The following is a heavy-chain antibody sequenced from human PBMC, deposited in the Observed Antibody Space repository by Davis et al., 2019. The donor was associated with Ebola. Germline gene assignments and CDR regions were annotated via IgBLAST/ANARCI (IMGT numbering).Heavy chain of an antibody. CDR2: INAGNGNT. CDR3: AREVVAAHREYYYYYYGMDV. D-gene: IGHD2-15*01. J-gene: IGHJ6*02. V-gene: IGHV1-3*01. Sequence: ASVKVSCKASRYTFTSYAMHWVRQAPGQRLEWMGWINAGNGNTKYSQKFQGRVTMTRDTSTSTVYMELSSLRSEDTAVYYCAREVVAAHREYYYYYYGMDVWGQGTTVTVSS. CDR1: RYTFTSYA.